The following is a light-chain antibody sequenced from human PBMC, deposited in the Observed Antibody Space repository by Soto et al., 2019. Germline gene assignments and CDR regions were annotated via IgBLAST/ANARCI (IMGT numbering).Light chain of an antibody. CDR1: TSNIVTDT. Sequence: QSVLAQPPSASGTPGQRVTISCSGSTSNIVTDTINWYQQLPGAAPKLLIYGHNQRPSGVPDRFSGSKSGTSASLAVSGRQSEDEADYYCAAWDDSLNGWVFGGGTKLTVL. CDR2: GHN. J-gene: IGLJ2*01. CDR3: AAWDDSLNGWV. V-gene: IGLV1-44*01.